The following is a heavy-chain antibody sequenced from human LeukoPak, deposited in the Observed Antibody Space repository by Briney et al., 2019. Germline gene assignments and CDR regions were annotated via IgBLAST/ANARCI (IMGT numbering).Heavy chain of an antibody. CDR1: GFIFSTCW. CDR2: IKQDGSEK. Sequence: GGSLRLSCAPSGFIFSTCWMRWVRHAGGRGREWVANIKQDGSEKYYVVSEEGRFTISRDNGKNSLYLQMNSLRAHDTAVYYWARGDYNSGWDWGQGTLVTVSS. V-gene: IGHV3-7*03. J-gene: IGHJ4*02. CDR3: ARGDYNSGWD. D-gene: IGHD6-19*01.